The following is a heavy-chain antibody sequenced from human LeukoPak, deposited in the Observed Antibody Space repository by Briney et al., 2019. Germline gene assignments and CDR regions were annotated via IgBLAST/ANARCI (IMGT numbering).Heavy chain of an antibody. V-gene: IGHV4-59*01. J-gene: IGHJ4*02. CDR1: GGSISSYY. CDR3: ARAGDYYVSGSYLGY. CDR2: IYHRGSA. D-gene: IGHD3-10*01. Sequence: SETLSLTCTVSGGSISSYYWTWIRQPPGKGLEWIGYIYHRGSANYNPSLKSRVTISVDTSKNQLSLTLSSVTAADAAVYYCARAGDYYVSGSYLGYWGQGTLVTVSS.